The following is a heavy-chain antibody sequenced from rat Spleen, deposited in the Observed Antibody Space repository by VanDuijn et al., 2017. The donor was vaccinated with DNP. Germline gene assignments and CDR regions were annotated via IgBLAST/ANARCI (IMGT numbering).Heavy chain of an antibody. Sequence: EVQLQESGPGLVKPSQSLSLTCSVTGYSITSNYWAWIRKFPGNKMEWMGYISYSGYTGYNPSLKSRISIARDTSKNQFFLQLNSVTTEDTATYYCARGLNYGGYNYYWYFDFWGQESWSPCPQ. CDR1: GYSITSNY. V-gene: IGHV3-1*01. J-gene: IGHJ1*01. CDR3: ARGLNYGGYNYYWYFDF. CDR2: ISYSGYT. D-gene: IGHD1-11*01.